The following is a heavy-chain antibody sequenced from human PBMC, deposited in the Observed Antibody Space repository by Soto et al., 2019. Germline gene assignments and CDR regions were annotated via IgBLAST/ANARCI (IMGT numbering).Heavy chain of an antibody. CDR3: AKKKDLVGATLFFDY. Sequence: PVGSLRLSCAASGFTFSSYAMSWVRQAPGKGLEWVSAISGSGGSTYYADSVKGRFTISRDNSKNTLYLQMNSLRAEDTAVYYCAKKKDLVGATLFFDYWGQGTLVTVSS. V-gene: IGHV3-23*01. D-gene: IGHD1-26*01. CDR1: GFTFSSYA. CDR2: ISGSGGST. J-gene: IGHJ4*02.